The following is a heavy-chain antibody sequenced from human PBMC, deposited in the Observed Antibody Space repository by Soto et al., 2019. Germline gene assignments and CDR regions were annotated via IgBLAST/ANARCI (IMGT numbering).Heavy chain of an antibody. CDR3: ARQSGSYYFYYYGMDV. V-gene: IGHV4-39*01. Sequence: SETLSLTCTVSGGSISSSRYYWGWTRQPPGKGLEWIGSIYYSGSTYYNPSLKSRVTISVDTSKNQFSLQLSSVTAADTAVYYCARQSGSYYFYYYGMDVWGQGTTVTVSS. CDR2: IYYSGST. CDR1: GGSISSSRYY. J-gene: IGHJ6*02. D-gene: IGHD1-26*01.